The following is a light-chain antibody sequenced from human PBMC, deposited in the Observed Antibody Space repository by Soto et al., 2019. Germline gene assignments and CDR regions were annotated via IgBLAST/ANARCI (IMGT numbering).Light chain of an antibody. V-gene: IGKV2-28*01. Sequence: DIVMPQSPLSLPVTPGEPASISCRSSQSLLHSNGYNYLDWYLQKPGQSPQLLIYLGSNRSSGVPDRFSGSGSGTDFTLKISRVEAEDLGVYYCMQALQTPWTFGQGTKVEIK. J-gene: IGKJ1*01. CDR3: MQALQTPWT. CDR1: QSLLHSNGYNY. CDR2: LGS.